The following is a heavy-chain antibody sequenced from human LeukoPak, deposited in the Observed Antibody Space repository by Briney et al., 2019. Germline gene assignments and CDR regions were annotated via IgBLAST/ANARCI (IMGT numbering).Heavy chain of an antibody. D-gene: IGHD3-10*01. J-gene: IGHJ5*02. Sequence: SETLSLTCTVSGGSISSYYWSWIRQPAGKGLEWIGRIYTSGSTNYNPSLKSRVTMSVDTSKNQFSLKLSSVTAADTAVYYCARDGPNLWFGELLSWFDPWGQGTLVTVPS. CDR2: IYTSGST. CDR1: GGSISSYY. CDR3: ARDGPNLWFGELLSWFDP. V-gene: IGHV4-4*07.